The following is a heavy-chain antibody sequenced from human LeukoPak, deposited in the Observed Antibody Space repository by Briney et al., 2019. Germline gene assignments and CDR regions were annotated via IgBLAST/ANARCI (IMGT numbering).Heavy chain of an antibody. J-gene: IGHJ4*02. CDR1: GGSISSYY. CDR2: IYYSGST. CDR3: AAALRRNYYDSSGYPYYFDY. Sequence: SETLSLTCTVSGGSISSYYWSWIRQPPGKGLEWIGYIYYSGSTNYNPSLKSRVTISVDTSKNQFSLKLSSVTAADTAVYYRAAALRRNYYDSSGYPYYFDYWGQGTLVTVSS. D-gene: IGHD3-22*01. V-gene: IGHV4-59*01.